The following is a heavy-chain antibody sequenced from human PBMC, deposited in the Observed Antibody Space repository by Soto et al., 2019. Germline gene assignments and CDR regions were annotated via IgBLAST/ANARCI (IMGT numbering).Heavy chain of an antibody. CDR1: GFTFSSYG. Sequence: QVQLVESGGGVVQPGRSLRLSCAASGFTFSSYGIHWVRQAPGKGLEWVAVISYDGSNKYYADSVKGRFTISRDNSKNTLYLQRNRLRAEYTAVYYCAKDLLRPGRAYGMDVWGQGTTVTVSS. CDR2: ISYDGSNK. J-gene: IGHJ6*02. V-gene: IGHV3-30*18. CDR3: AKDLLRPGRAYGMDV.